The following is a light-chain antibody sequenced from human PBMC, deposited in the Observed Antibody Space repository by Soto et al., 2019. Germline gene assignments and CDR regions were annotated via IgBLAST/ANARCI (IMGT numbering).Light chain of an antibody. J-gene: IGLJ1*01. CDR3: CSYAGSPYV. CDR1: SSDVGGYNY. Sequence: QSALTQPRSVSASPGQSVAISCTGTSSDVGGYNYVSWYQQHPGKAPKLMIYDVSKRPSGVPDRFSGSKSGNTASLTISGLQAEDEADYYCCSYAGSPYVFGTGTMLTVL. V-gene: IGLV2-11*01. CDR2: DVS.